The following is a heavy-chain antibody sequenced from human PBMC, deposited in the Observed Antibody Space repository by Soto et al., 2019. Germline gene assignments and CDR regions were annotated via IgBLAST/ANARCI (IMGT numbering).Heavy chain of an antibody. Sequence: TRGVGVCWIRQPPGTALEWLALIYWDDDKRYSPSLKSRLPLTKDPSHHHVVLTMTQPDPVDTATSYCAHSETPVATVGYWGQGTLVTVSS. CDR3: AHSETPVATVGY. CDR1: TRGVG. CDR2: IYWDDDK. D-gene: IGHD5-12*01. V-gene: IGHV2-5*02. J-gene: IGHJ4*02.